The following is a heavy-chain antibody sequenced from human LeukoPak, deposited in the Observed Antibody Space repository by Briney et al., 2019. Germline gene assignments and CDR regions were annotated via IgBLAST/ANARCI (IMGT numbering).Heavy chain of an antibody. Sequence: GGSLRLSCAASGFTFSNFWMHWVRQAPGKGLVWVSRINTDGTNTNYADSVKGRLTISRDNAKNTLYLQMNSLRAEDTAVYYCARERYLGYCSSTSCYNGAFDIWGQGTMVTVSS. D-gene: IGHD2-2*02. J-gene: IGHJ3*02. CDR1: GFTFSNFW. V-gene: IGHV3-74*01. CDR2: INTDGTNT. CDR3: ARERYLGYCSSTSCYNGAFDI.